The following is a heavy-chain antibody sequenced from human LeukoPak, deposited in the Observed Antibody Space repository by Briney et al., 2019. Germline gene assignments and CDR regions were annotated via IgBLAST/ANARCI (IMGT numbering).Heavy chain of an antibody. D-gene: IGHD2-2*01. CDR2: IRSKAYGGTT. Sequence: PGGSLRLSCTASGFTFGDYAMSWVRQAPGKGLEWVGFIRSKAYGGTTGYAASVKGRFTISRDDSKSIAYLQMNSLKTEDTAVYYCTRDQMVVVPAAVFDYWGQGTLVTVSS. V-gene: IGHV3-49*04. CDR1: GFTFGDYA. J-gene: IGHJ4*02. CDR3: TRDQMVVVPAAVFDY.